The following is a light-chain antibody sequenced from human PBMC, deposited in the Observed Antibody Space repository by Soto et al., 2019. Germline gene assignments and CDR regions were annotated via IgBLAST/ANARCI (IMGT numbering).Light chain of an antibody. CDR1: QDISNY. Sequence: DIQMTQSPSSLSASVGDRVTITCRATQDISNYLAWYQQKPGKVPNLLIYAASTLQSGVPSRFSGSGSGTDFTLTISSLQPADVATYYCQKYNSAPPWTVGQGTTVEI. CDR2: AAS. CDR3: QKYNSAPPWT. J-gene: IGKJ1*01. V-gene: IGKV1-27*01.